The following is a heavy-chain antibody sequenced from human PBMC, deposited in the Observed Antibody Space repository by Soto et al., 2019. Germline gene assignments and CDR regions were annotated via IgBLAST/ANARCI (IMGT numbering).Heavy chain of an antibody. Sequence: LSLTCSAYGGSFSDYYWSWIRQPPGKGLEWIGETDHFGRTNYNPSLKSRVTVSLDAAKNQFSLKLSSVTAADTAVYYCARESHWAPDYWGRGTLVTVSS. CDR3: ARESHWAPDY. V-gene: IGHV4-34*01. CDR1: GGSFSDYY. CDR2: TDHFGRT. D-gene: IGHD7-27*01. J-gene: IGHJ4*02.